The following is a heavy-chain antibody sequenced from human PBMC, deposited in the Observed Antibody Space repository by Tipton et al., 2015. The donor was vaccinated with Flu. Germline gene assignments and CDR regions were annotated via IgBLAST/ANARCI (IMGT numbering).Heavy chain of an antibody. D-gene: IGHD3-16*01. J-gene: IGHJ4*02. CDR1: GGSISSGGYY. CDR3: AREGAN. Sequence: LRLSCTVSGGSISSGGYYWSWIRQPPGKGLEWIGYIYYSGSTNYNPSLKSRVTISVDTSKNQFSLKLSSVAAADTAVYYCAREGANWGQGTLVTVSS. CDR2: IYYSGST. V-gene: IGHV4-61*08.